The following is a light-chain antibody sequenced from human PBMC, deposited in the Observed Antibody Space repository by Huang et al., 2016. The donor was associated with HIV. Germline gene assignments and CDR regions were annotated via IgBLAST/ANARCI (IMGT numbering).Light chain of an antibody. Sequence: EVVMTQSPATLSVSPGERATLSCRASQSVSSDLAWYQQKPGQAPRLLIYGASTRATGGPARFSGSGSGTEFTLTISSLQSEDFAVYYCQQYNNWRPFTFGQGTKLEI. V-gene: IGKV3-15*01. J-gene: IGKJ2*01. CDR2: GAS. CDR1: QSVSSD. CDR3: QQYNNWRPFT.